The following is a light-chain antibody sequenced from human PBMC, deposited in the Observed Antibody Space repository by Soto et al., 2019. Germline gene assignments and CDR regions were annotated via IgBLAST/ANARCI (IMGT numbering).Light chain of an antibody. CDR1: SSDVGGYNY. V-gene: IGLV2-14*01. CDR3: SSYTSSSTYV. CDR2: EVS. Sequence: QSVLTQPASVSGSPGQSITISCTGTSSDVGGYNYVSWYQQHPGKAPKLMIYEVSNRPSGVSNRFSGSKSGNTASLTISGLQAADEAEYYCSSYTSSSTYVFGTGTKLTVL. J-gene: IGLJ1*01.